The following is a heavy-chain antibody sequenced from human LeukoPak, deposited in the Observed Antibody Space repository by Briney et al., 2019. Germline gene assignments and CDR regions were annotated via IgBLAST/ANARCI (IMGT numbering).Heavy chain of an antibody. CDR3: ARDWKKYYYDSSGYYYDDI. CDR2: INTNTGNP. J-gene: IGHJ3*02. D-gene: IGHD3-22*01. V-gene: IGHV7-4-1*02. Sequence: ASVKVSCKASGYTFTSYAMNWVRQAPGQGLEWMGWINTNTGNPTYAQGFTGRFVFSLDTSVSTAYLQISSLKAEDTAVYYCARDWKKYYYDSSGYYYDDIWGQGTMVTVSS. CDR1: GYTFTSYA.